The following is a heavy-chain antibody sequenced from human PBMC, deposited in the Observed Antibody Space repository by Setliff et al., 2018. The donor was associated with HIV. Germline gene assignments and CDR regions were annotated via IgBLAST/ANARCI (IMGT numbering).Heavy chain of an antibody. CDR3: ARDHKYYYDSSGLDY. CDR2: IFHSGST. CDR1: GGSITSSTYY. Sequence: SETLSLTCTVSGGSITSSTYYWDWIRQPPGKGLEWIGSIFHSGSTYYNPSVKSRVTISIDTSKNQFSLRLSSVTAADTAVYYCARDHKYYYDSSGLDYWGQGTLVTVSS. V-gene: IGHV4-39*07. J-gene: IGHJ4*02. D-gene: IGHD3-22*01.